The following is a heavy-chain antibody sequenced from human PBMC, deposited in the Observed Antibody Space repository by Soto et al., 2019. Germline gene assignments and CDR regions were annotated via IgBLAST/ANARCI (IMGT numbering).Heavy chain of an antibody. D-gene: IGHD1-26*01. CDR3: ARVLVHPGNWFDP. J-gene: IGHJ5*02. V-gene: IGHV6-1*01. CDR2: TYYRSKWYN. Sequence: SQTLSLTGAISGDSVSSNSDAWNWIRQSPSRGLEWLGRTYYRSKWYNDYAVSVKSRITINPDTSKNQFSLQLNSVTPEDTAVYYCARVLVHPGNWFDPWGQGTLVTVSS. CDR1: GDSVSSNSDA.